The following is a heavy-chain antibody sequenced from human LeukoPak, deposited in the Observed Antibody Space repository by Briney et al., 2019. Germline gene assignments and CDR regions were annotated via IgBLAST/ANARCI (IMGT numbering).Heavy chain of an antibody. CDR1: GFTFSSHW. D-gene: IGHD3-10*01. V-gene: IGHV3-7*01. J-gene: IGHJ4*02. Sequence: GGSLRLSCAASGFTFSSHWMSWVRQAPGKGLEWVATMNQDGSEKYYVDSVKGRFTVSGDGAKNSLYLQMNGLRAEDTSVYYCTEVPGYWGQGTLVTVSS. CDR3: TEVPGY. CDR2: MNQDGSEK.